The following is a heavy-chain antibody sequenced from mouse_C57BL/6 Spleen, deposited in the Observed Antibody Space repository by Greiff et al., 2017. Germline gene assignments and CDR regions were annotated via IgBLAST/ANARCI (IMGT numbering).Heavy chain of an antibody. J-gene: IGHJ4*01. V-gene: IGHV1-55*01. CDR2: IYPGSGST. CDR3: ARSVDYYASSPYAMDY. CDR1: GYTFTSYW. D-gene: IGHD1-1*01. Sequence: QVQLQQPGAELVKPGASVKMSCKASGYTFTSYWITWVKQRPGLGLEWIGDIYPGSGSTNYNEKFKSKATLTVDTSSSTAYPQLSSLTSEDSAVYYCARSVDYYASSPYAMDYWGQGTSVTVSS.